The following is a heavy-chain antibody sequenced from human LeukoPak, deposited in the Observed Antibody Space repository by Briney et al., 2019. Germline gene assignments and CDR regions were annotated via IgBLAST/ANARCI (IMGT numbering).Heavy chain of an antibody. D-gene: IGHD3-3*01. J-gene: IGHJ4*02. Sequence: ASVKVSCKASGGTFSSYTISWVRQAPGQGLEWMGRIIPILGIANYAQKFQGRVTITADKSTSTAYMELSSLRSEDTAVYYCARSARTRAHYDSWSGYTYDYWGQGTLVTVSS. V-gene: IGHV1-69*02. CDR2: IIPILGIA. CDR3: ARSARTRAHYDSWSGYTYDY. CDR1: GGTFSSYT.